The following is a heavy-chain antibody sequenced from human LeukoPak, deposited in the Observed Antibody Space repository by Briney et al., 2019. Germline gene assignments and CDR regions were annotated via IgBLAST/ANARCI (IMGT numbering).Heavy chain of an antibody. CDR2: IYYSGTT. Sequence: PSETLSLTCIVSGGSISSYYWNWIRQPPGKGLEWIGYIYYSGTTDYNPSLKSRVTMSVDTSKNQFSLNVSSVTAADTAVYYCARGGRVLNSLDYWGQGTLVTVSS. J-gene: IGHJ4*02. V-gene: IGHV4-59*12. CDR1: GGSISSYY. CDR3: ARGGRVLNSLDY. D-gene: IGHD5-24*01.